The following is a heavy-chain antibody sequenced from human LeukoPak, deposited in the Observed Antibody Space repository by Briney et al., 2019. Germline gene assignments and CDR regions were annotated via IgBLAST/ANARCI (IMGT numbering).Heavy chain of an antibody. D-gene: IGHD5-12*01. CDR2: ISYDGSNI. J-gene: IGHJ4*02. Sequence: GGPLRLSCAASGFTFSSYGMHWVRQAPGKGLEGVAVISYDGSNIYSADSVKGRFTISRDNSKNTVDLQMNSLRAEDTAVYYCAKDVRPYSGYDHGDYWGQGTLVTVSS. CDR1: GFTFSSYG. V-gene: IGHV3-30*18. CDR3: AKDVRPYSGYDHGDY.